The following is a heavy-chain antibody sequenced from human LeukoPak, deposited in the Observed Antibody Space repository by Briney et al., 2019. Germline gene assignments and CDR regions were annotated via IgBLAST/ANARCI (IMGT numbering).Heavy chain of an antibody. V-gene: IGHV4-59*02. CDR2: IYYTET. J-gene: IGHJ4*02. Sequence: SQTLSLTCTVSGGSVSDYYWSWIRQSPGKGLEWIGYIYYTETSYNPSLKSRVTISADTSKNQFSLKLYSVTAADTAVYYCATRKLGNDYWGQGTLVTVSS. D-gene: IGHD7-27*01. CDR3: ATRKLGNDY. CDR1: GGSVSDYY.